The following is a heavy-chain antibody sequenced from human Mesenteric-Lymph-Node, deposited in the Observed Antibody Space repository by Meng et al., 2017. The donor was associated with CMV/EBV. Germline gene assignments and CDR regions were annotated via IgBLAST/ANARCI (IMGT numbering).Heavy chain of an antibody. J-gene: IGHJ5*02. CDR3: ARAARLSEGTYPTIFTHGPYWFDP. CDR1: GFTFSSYS. Sequence: GGSLRLSCAASGFTFSSYSMNWVRQAPGKGLEWVSSISSSSSYIYYADSVKGRFTISRDNAKNSLYLQMNSLRAEDTAVYYCARAARLSEGTYPTIFTHGPYWFDPWGQGTLVTVSS. V-gene: IGHV3-21*01. D-gene: IGHD3-3*01. CDR2: ISSSSSYI.